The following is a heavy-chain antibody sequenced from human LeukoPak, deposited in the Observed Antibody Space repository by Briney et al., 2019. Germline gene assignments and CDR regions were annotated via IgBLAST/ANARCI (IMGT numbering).Heavy chain of an antibody. CDR1: GFIFSNCW. J-gene: IGHJ1*01. Sequence: GGSLRLSCETPGFIFSNCWMTWVRQAPGKGLEWVANIKTDASEKYYADSVKGRFTISRDNAKMSLYLQMNSLRVEDTAVYYCATYSTRNARKFQSWGQGTLVTVSS. V-gene: IGHV3-7*01. D-gene: IGHD4-11*01. CDR2: IKTDASEK. CDR3: ATYSTRNARKFQS.